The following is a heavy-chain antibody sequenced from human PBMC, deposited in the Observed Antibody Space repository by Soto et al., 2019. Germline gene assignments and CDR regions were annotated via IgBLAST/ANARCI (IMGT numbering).Heavy chain of an antibody. CDR2: IIPIFGTA. D-gene: IGHD3-16*02. V-gene: IGHV1-69*06. CDR1: GGTFSSYA. CDR3: ARSGVVRLGELSLTDLPYYYYYGMDV. Sequence: SVKVSCKASGGTFSSYAISWVRQAPGQGLEWMGGIIPIFGTANYAQKFQGRVTITADKSTSTAYMGLSSPRSEDTAVYYCARSGVVRLGELSLTDLPYYYYYGMDVWGQGTTVTVSS. J-gene: IGHJ6*02.